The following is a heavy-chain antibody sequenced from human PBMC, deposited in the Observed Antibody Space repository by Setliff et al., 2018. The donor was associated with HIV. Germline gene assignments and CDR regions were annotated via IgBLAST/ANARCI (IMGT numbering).Heavy chain of an antibody. D-gene: IGHD3-22*01. Sequence: GSYYWSWIRQPAGKGLEWIGHIYYNGITNYNPSLKSRVTISVDTSKNQFSLKLSSVTAADTAVYYCARGPWYYYDSSGYPAEYFQHWGQGTLVTVSS. CDR2: IYYNGIT. J-gene: IGHJ1*01. CDR3: ARGPWYYYDSSGYPAEYFQH. V-gene: IGHV4-61*09. CDR1: GSYY.